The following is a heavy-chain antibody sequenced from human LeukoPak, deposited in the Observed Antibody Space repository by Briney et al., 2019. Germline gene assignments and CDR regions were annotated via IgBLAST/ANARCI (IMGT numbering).Heavy chain of an antibody. D-gene: IGHD4-23*01. J-gene: IGHJ3*02. V-gene: IGHV3-9*01. CDR3: AEDIDGVVRAFDI. Sequence: GGSLRLSCAASGFTFDDYAMHWVRQAPGKGLEWVSGISWNSGSIGYADSVKGRFTISRDNAKNPLYLQMNSLRAEDTALYYCAEDIDGVVRAFDIWGQGTMVTVSS. CDR2: ISWNSGSI. CDR1: GFTFDDYA.